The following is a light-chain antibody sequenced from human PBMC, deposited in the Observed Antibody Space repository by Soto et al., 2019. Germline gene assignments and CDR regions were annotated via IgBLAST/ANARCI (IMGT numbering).Light chain of an antibody. Sequence: ELVLTQSPGTLSLSPGERATLSCRASQSVSSSYLAWYQQNPGQAPRLLIYGASSRATGIPDRFSGSGSGTDFTLTISRLEPEDFAVYYCHQYDSSPLTFGVGTKVEIK. V-gene: IGKV3-20*01. CDR2: GAS. J-gene: IGKJ4*01. CDR3: HQYDSSPLT. CDR1: QSVSSSY.